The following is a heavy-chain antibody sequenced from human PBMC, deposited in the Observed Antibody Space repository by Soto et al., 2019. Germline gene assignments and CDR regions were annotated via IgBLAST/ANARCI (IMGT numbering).Heavy chain of an antibody. V-gene: IGHV3-48*02. Sequence: EVQLVESGGGXXXXXXXXRLSCAASGFTFSSYSMNWVRQAPGKGLEWVSYISSSSSTIYYADSVKGRFTISRDNAKNSLYLQMNSLRDEDTAVYYCARFAAAGTPTYYYYYGMDVWGQGTTVTVSS. J-gene: IGHJ6*02. D-gene: IGHD6-13*01. CDR3: ARFAAAGTPTYYYYYGMDV. CDR1: GFTFSSYS. CDR2: ISSSSSTI.